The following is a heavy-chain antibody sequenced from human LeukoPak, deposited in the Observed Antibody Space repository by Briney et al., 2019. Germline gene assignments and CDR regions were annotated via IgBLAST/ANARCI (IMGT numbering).Heavy chain of an antibody. Sequence: GGSLILSCAASGLTFSSYAMNWVRQAPGKGLECISYISSSSSIYYADSVKGRFTISRDNSKDTLYLQMNSLRAEDTAVYYCAKGSSWYPYFDNWGQGTLVTVSS. CDR3: AKGSSWYPYFDN. D-gene: IGHD6-13*01. CDR2: ISSSSSI. CDR1: GLTFSSYA. J-gene: IGHJ4*02. V-gene: IGHV3-23*01.